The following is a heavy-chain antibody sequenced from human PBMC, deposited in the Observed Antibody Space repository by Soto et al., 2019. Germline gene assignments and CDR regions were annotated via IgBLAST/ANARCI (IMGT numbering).Heavy chain of an antibody. CDR2: MSSITTNK. CDR3: ARDFETDFLPGRQRYNWFGH. Sequence: GGSLRLSCVAPGFTFSVYSMSWVRQSPGKGLEWVSSMSSITTNKYYTDSVKGRFTISRDNPTNSLDLQMNSLRVEDTAIYYCARDFETDFLPGRQRYNWFGHWGQGILVTVSS. CDR1: GFTFSVYS. J-gene: IGHJ5*02. V-gene: IGHV3-21*01. D-gene: IGHD3-9*01.